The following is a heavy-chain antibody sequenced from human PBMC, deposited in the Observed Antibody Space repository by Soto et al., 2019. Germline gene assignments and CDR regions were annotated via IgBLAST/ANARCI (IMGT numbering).Heavy chain of an antibody. V-gene: IGHV3-30-3*01. J-gene: IGHJ6*02. CDR2: ISYDGSNK. Sequence: QVQLVESGGGVVQPGRSLRLSCAASGFTFSSYAMHWVRQAPGKGLEWVAVISYDGSNKYYADSVKGRFTISRDNFKNTLYLQMNSLRAEDTAVYYCARDYGDSDYYYYGMDVWCQGPTVTPSS. CDR3: ARDYGDSDYYYYGMDV. D-gene: IGHD4-17*01. CDR1: GFTFSSYA.